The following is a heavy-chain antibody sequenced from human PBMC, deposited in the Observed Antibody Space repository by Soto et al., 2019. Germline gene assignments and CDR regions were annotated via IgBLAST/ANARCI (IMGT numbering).Heavy chain of an antibody. Sequence: EVQLVESGGGLVQPGGSLRLSCAASGFTFSSYSMNWVRQAPGKGLEWVSYISSSSSTIYYADSVKGRFTISRDNAKNPPEPQKNRLRGQDTGVYYRGRDPGYYYYGMDVWGQGTTVTVSS. CDR1: GFTFSSYS. J-gene: IGHJ6*02. V-gene: IGHV3-48*01. CDR2: ISSSSSTI. CDR3: GRDPGYYYYGMDV.